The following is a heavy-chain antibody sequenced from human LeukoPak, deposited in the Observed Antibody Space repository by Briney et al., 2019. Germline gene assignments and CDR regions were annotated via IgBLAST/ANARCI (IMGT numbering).Heavy chain of an antibody. Sequence: ASVKVSFKASGYTFTSYGISWVRQAPGQVLEWMGWISAYNGNTNYAQKLQGRVTMTTDTSTSTAYMELRSLRSDDTAVYYCARWDGGYSSSWEKYYFDYWGQGTLVTVSS. V-gene: IGHV1-18*01. CDR1: GYTFTSYG. D-gene: IGHD6-13*01. J-gene: IGHJ4*02. CDR3: ARWDGGYSSSWEKYYFDY. CDR2: ISAYNGNT.